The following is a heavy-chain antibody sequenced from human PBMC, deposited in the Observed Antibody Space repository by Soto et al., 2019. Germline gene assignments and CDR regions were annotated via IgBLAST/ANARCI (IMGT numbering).Heavy chain of an antibody. CDR2: ISWNSGNL. D-gene: IGHD6-13*01. Sequence: EVQLVESGGGLVQPGRSLRLSCAASGFRFDDYAMHWVRQAPGKGLEWVSGISWNSGNLGYADSVKGRFTISRDNAKNSLYLQMNSLRAEDTALYYCAEDVGSTAALGIQYWGQGTLVTVSS. V-gene: IGHV3-9*01. J-gene: IGHJ4*02. CDR1: GFRFDDYA. CDR3: AEDVGSTAALGIQY.